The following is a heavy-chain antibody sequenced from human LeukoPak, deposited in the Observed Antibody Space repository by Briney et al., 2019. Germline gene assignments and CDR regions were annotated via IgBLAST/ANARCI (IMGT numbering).Heavy chain of an antibody. CDR2: TYYRSKWYN. V-gene: IGHV6-1*01. Sequence: SQTLSLTCAISGDSVSSNSAAWNWIRQSPSRGLEWLGGTYYRSKWYNDYAVSVKSRITINPDTSKNQFSLRLTSVTAADTAVYYCARHWSHSVAQFGRSYWFDPWGQGTLVTVSS. CDR1: GDSVSSNSAA. J-gene: IGHJ5*02. CDR3: ARHWSHSVAQFGRSYWFDP. D-gene: IGHD2-15*01.